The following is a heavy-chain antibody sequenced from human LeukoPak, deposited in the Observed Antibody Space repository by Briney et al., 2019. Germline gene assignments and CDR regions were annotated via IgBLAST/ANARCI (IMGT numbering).Heavy chain of an antibody. Sequence: PSETLSLTCTVSGGSISSSSYYWGWIRQPPGKGLEWIGSIYYSGSTYCNPSLKSRVTISVDTSKNQFSLKLSSVTAADTAVYYCARHHAATTWSWPRFDPWGQGTLVTVSS. CDR2: IYYSGST. CDR1: GGSISSSSYY. J-gene: IGHJ5*02. V-gene: IGHV4-39*01. CDR3: ARHHAATTWSWPRFDP. D-gene: IGHD5-12*01.